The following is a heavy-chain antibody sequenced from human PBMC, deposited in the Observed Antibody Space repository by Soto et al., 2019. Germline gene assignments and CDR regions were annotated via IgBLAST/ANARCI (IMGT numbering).Heavy chain of an antibody. CDR2: ISVSNDNT. D-gene: IGHD3-10*01. J-gene: IGHJ4*02. V-gene: IGHV1-18*04. Sequence: XSVKVSCKNSGYSFRNYAISWVRQAPGQGLEWMGWISVSNDNTDSAHALRGRLTMTTDTSTSTAYLELTSLMSNDTAVYYCARSSPSLDYWGQGSLVTVSS. CDR1: GYSFRNYA. CDR3: ARSSPSLDY.